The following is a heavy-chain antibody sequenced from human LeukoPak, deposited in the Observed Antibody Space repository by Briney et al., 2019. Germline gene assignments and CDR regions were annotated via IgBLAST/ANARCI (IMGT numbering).Heavy chain of an antibody. CDR3: AKNVESDY. V-gene: IGHV3-23*01. CDR2: ISGSATST. D-gene: IGHD1-1*01. Sequence: SGGSLRLSCAASGFTFSSYAMSWVRQAPGKGLERVSAISGSATSTSYADSVKGRFTISRDNSKNTLYLQMNSLRAEDTAIYYCAKNVESDYWGQGTLVTVSS. CDR1: GFTFSSYA. J-gene: IGHJ4*02.